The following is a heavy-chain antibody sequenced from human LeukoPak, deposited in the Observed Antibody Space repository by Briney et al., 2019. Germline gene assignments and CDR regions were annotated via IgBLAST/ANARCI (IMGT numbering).Heavy chain of an antibody. V-gene: IGHV4-38-2*02. J-gene: IGHJ4*02. D-gene: IGHD3-9*01. CDR2: IHHSGSI. CDR1: GYSISSGSY. Sequence: TSETLSLTCTVSGYSISSGSYWGWIRQPPGKGLEWIGSIHHSGSIYNNPSLKSRVTISVDTSKNQFSLKLSSVTAADTAVYYCARQGSLVLRYFDYWGQGTLVTVSS. CDR3: ARQGSLVLRYFDY.